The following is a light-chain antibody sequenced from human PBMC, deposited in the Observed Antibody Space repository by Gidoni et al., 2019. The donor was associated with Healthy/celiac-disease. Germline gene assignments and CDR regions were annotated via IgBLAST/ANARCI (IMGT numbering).Light chain of an antibody. J-gene: IGKJ2*01. CDR1: QSISSY. Sequence: EIELTQSPSSLSASVGDRVTITCRASQSISSYLNWYQQKPGKAPKLLIYAASSLQSGVPLRFSGSGSGTDFTLTISSPQHEDVSTYYCQQSYSTPLFGQXTKLEIK. CDR3: QQSYSTPL. CDR2: AAS. V-gene: IGKV1-39*01.